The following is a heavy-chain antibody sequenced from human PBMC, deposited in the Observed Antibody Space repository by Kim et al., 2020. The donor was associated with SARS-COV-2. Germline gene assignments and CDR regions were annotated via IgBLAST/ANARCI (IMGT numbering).Heavy chain of an antibody. J-gene: IGHJ4*02. V-gene: IGHV3-23*01. CDR1: GFTFSTYG. CDR2: ITGSGGTP. CDR3: ANPRGGVTDF. D-gene: IGHD2-21*02. Sequence: GGSLRLSCAASGFTFSTYGMSWVRQSAGKGLEWVSGITGSGGTPSYADSVKGRFTISRDNSTNTLYLQMNSLRAEDTAVYYCANPRGGVTDFWGQGTLFTVSS.